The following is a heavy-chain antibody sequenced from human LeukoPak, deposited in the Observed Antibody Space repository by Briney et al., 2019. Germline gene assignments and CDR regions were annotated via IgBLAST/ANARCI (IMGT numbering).Heavy chain of an antibody. J-gene: IGHJ4*02. CDR2: INWNGGST. Sequence: PGGSLRLSCAASGFTFNDYGMSWVRQAPGKGLEWVSGINWNGGSTAYADSVKGRFTISRDNPKNSLYLQMNSLRAEDTSVYYCARVGWFGGFYFDYWGQGILVTVSS. D-gene: IGHD3-10*01. CDR3: ARVGWFGGFYFDY. CDR1: GFTFNDYG. V-gene: IGHV3-20*04.